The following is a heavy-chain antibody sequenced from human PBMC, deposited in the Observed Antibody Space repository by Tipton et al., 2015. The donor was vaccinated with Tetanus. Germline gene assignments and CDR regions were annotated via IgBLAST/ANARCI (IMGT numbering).Heavy chain of an antibody. CDR1: GVSIKGGGFY. V-gene: IGHV4-31*03. CDR2: IYSPGTT. J-gene: IGHJ6*02. D-gene: IGHD3-10*01. Sequence: TLSLTCSVSGVSIKGGGFYWTWIRQPPGKGLEWIGYIYSPGTTSYAPSLRGRATISFDSVKNHFSLSLSSVTAADTAMYYCARDGGNYFDYGMNVWGQGAAVTVSS. CDR3: ARDGGNYFDYGMNV.